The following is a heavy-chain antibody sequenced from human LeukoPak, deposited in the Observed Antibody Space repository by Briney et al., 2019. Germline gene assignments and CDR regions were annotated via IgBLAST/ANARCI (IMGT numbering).Heavy chain of an antibody. D-gene: IGHD1-1*01. CDR3: ARGRTGYYFDY. V-gene: IGHV4-39*01. Sequence: PSETLSLTCTVSSDSFSSIYYWGWLRQPPGKGPEWIGSISYSGITYYNPSLKSRVIISVDTSKNQFSLQLESVTAADTAVYYCARGRTGYYFDYWGQGTLVTVSS. CDR2: ISYSGIT. CDR1: SDSFSSIYY. J-gene: IGHJ4*02.